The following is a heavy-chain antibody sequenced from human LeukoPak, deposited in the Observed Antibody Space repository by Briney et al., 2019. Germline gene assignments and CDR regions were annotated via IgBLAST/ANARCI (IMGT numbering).Heavy chain of an antibody. Sequence: ASVKVSCKASGYNFIGYYIHWVRQAPGQGLEWMGWVNPNGGDPNYSPKFKGKVTMTRNTSISTAYMELTSLISDDTAVYYCARRIRARGDFDSWGQGTLVTVSS. D-gene: IGHD2-15*01. CDR1: GYNFIGYY. CDR2: VNPNGGDP. CDR3: ARRIRARGDFDS. J-gene: IGHJ4*02. V-gene: IGHV1-2*02.